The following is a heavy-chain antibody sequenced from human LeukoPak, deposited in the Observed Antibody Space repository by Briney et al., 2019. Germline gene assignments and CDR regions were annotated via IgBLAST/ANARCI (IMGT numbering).Heavy chain of an antibody. CDR2: IWYDGSNK. CDR1: GFTFSSYG. V-gene: IGHV3-33*01. Sequence: AGGSLRLSCAASGFTFSSYGMHWVRQAPGKGLEWVALIWYDGSNKNYADSVKGRLTISRDNSKNTLYLQMNSLRAEDTAVYYCAREGPRGNSQFDYWGQGTLVTVSS. J-gene: IGHJ4*02. D-gene: IGHD2/OR15-2a*01. CDR3: AREGPRGNSQFDY.